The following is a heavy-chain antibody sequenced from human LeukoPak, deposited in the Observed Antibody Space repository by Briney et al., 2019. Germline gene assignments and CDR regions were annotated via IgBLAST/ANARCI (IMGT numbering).Heavy chain of an antibody. D-gene: IGHD6-13*01. CDR1: GFTFSSYW. Sequence: GGSLRLSCAASGFTFSSYWMSWVRQAPGKGLEWVANIKQDGSEKYYVDSVKGRFTIARDNAKNSLYLQMNSLRAEDTAVYYCARDHRYSSSWPDAFDIWGQGTMVTVSS. CDR2: IKQDGSEK. J-gene: IGHJ3*02. CDR3: ARDHRYSSSWPDAFDI. V-gene: IGHV3-7*01.